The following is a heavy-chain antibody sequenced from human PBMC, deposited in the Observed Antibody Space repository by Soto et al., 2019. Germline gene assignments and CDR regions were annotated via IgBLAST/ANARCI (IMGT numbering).Heavy chain of an antibody. CDR3: AKDTGDCRSISCNPGNNWFDP. Sequence: QVQLVESGGGVVQPGRSLSLSCAVSGFTFSSYGMHWVRQAPGKGLEWVAIISYDGSKKYYVDSVKGRFTISRDNSRNTLYLQMDSLRVEDTAVYHCAKDTGDCRSISCNPGNNWFDPWGQGTLVTVSS. CDR1: GFTFSSYG. D-gene: IGHD2-2*01. CDR2: ISYDGSKK. J-gene: IGHJ5*02. V-gene: IGHV3-30*18.